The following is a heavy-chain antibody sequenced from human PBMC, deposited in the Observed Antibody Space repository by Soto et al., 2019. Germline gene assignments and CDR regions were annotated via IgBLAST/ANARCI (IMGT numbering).Heavy chain of an antibody. D-gene: IGHD7-27*01. J-gene: IGHJ6*02. CDR2: IYYSGST. CDR3: ARDQTGEGYYGMDV. Sequence: SETLSLTCTVSGGSISSYYWSWIRQPPGKGLEWIGYIYYSGSTNYNPSLKSRVTISVDTSKNQFSLKLSSVTAADTAVYYCARDQTGEGYYGMDVWGQGTTVTVSS. V-gene: IGHV4-59*01. CDR1: GGSISSYY.